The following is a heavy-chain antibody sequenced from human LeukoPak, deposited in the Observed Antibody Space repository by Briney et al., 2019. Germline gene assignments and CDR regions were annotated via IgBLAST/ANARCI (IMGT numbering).Heavy chain of an antibody. Sequence: SETLSLTCTVSGGSISSYYWSWIRQPPGKGLEWIGYIYYSGSTNYNPSLKSRVTISVDTSKNQFSLKLSSVTAADTAVYYCARGLGGYGGGNWGQGTLVTVSS. CDR1: GGSISSYY. CDR3: ARGLGGYGGGN. D-gene: IGHD6-25*01. V-gene: IGHV4-59*12. J-gene: IGHJ4*02. CDR2: IYYSGST.